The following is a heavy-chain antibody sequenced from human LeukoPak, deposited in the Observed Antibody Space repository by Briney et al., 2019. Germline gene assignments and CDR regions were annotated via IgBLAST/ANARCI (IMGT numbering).Heavy chain of an antibody. J-gene: IGHJ4*02. V-gene: IGHV1-18*01. CDR2: ISAYNGDT. CDR1: GYTFTNYG. CDR3: ARVPPEYISSSWYCLDY. Sequence: ASVKVSCKASGYTFTNYGISWVRQAPGQGLEWMGWISAYNGDTNYAQKLQGRVTMTTDTSTSTAYMELRSLRSDDTAVYYCARVPPEYISSSWYCLDYWGQGTLVTVSS. D-gene: IGHD6-13*01.